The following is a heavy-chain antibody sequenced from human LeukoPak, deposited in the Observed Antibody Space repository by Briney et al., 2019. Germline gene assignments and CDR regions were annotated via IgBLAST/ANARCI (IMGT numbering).Heavy chain of an antibody. CDR1: GFTFSNAW. Sequence: PGGSLRLSCAASGFTFSNAWVSWVRQAPGKGLEWVGRIKSNTDGGTTDYAAPVKGRFTLSRDDSKNTVYLQMNSLKTEDTAVYYCTTCPVRWRQLLDFWGQGTLVTVSS. D-gene: IGHD5-24*01. V-gene: IGHV3-15*01. CDR2: IKSNTDGGTT. J-gene: IGHJ4*02. CDR3: TTCPVRWRQLLDF.